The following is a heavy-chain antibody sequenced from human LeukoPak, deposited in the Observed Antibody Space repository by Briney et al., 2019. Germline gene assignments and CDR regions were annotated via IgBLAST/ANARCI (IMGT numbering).Heavy chain of an antibody. D-gene: IGHD3-22*01. CDR3: ARENKTPYYYDSSGYLRD. Sequence: SETLSLTCAVYGGSFSGCYWSRIRQPPGKGLEWIGEINHSGSTNYNPSLKSRVTISVDTSKNQFSLKLSSVTAADTAVYYCARENKTPYYYDSSGYLRDWGQGTLVTVSS. J-gene: IGHJ4*02. CDR1: GGSFSGCY. V-gene: IGHV4-34*01. CDR2: INHSGST.